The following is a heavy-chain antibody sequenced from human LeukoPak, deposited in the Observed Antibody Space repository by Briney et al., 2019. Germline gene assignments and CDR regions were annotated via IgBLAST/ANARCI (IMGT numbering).Heavy chain of an antibody. CDR1: GFTFSSYS. CDR2: ISSSSSYI. J-gene: IGHJ4*02. CDR3: ARDGDSSGYYLRGYFDY. V-gene: IGHV3-21*01. D-gene: IGHD3-22*01. Sequence: PGGSLRLSCAASGFTFSSYSMNWVRQAPGKGLEWVSSISSSSSYIYYADSVKGRFTISRDNAKNSLYLQMNSLRAEDTAVYYCARDGDSSGYYLRGYFDYWGQGTLVTVSS.